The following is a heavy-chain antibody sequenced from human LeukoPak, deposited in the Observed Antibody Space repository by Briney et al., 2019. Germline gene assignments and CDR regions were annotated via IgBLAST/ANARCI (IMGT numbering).Heavy chain of an antibody. J-gene: IGHJ4*02. D-gene: IGHD6-19*01. V-gene: IGHV4-39*07. CDR2: IYYSGST. CDR1: GGSISSSSYY. Sequence: SETLSLTCTVSGGSISSSSYYWGWIRQPPGKGLEWIGSIYYSGSTYYNPSLKSRVTISVDTSKNQFSLKLSSVTAADTAVYYCARAIGAVAGVGYWGQGTLVTVSS. CDR3: ARAIGAVAGVGY.